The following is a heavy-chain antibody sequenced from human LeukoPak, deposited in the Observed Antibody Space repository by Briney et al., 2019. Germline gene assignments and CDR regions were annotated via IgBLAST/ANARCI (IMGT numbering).Heavy chain of an antibody. J-gene: IGHJ4*02. CDR2: IRSKALYGTS. CDR3: VRESVRDYYFDY. CDR1: GFTFSSCA. V-gene: IGHV3-49*04. D-gene: IGHD3-10*02. Sequence: GGSLRLSCAAPGFTFSSCAMSWVRQAPGKGLEWVGFIRSKALYGTSEYAASVEGRFTISRDDSNSIAYLQMNSLKTEDTAVYFCVRESVRDYYFDYWGQGTLVTVSS.